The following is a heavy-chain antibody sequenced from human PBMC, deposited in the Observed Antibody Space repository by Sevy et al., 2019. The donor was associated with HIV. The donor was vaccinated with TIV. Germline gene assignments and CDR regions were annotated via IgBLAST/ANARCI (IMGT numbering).Heavy chain of an antibody. D-gene: IGHD1-1*01. CDR3: ARAKSQLDIPAFDV. J-gene: IGHJ3*01. CDR2: ISSRGRTT. CDR1: GFIFSDFY. V-gene: IGHV3-11*04. Sequence: GGSLRLCCAASGFIFSDFYMTWIRQAPGKGLVWVSYISSRGRTTYYAESVKGRFTISRDNDKNSMFLQMNSLRADDTAVYYCARAKSQLDIPAFDVWGQGTMVTVSS.